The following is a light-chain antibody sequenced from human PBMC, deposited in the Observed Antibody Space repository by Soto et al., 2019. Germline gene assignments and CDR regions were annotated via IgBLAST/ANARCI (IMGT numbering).Light chain of an antibody. CDR1: QSVSIN. CDR2: GAS. J-gene: IGKJ2*01. V-gene: IGKV3-15*01. CDR3: QEYNKWPPTFT. Sequence: EIVMTQSPATLSVSPGERATLSCRASQSVSINLAWYQLKPGQAPRLLIFGASTSATGIPARFSGSGSGTEFTLTISSLQSEDFAVYYCQEYNKWPPTFTFGQGTKLEIK.